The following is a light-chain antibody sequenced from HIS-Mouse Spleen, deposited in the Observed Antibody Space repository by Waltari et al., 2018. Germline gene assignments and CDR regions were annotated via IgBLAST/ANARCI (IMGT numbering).Light chain of an antibody. J-gene: IGKJ3*01. CDR3: MQALQTPFT. CDR2: LGS. CDR1: QSLLHSNGYNY. V-gene: IGKV2-28*01. Sequence: DSVMTQSPLSLPVTPGEPASISFRSSQSLLHSNGYNYLDWYLQKPGQSPQLLIYLGSNRASGVPDRFSGSGSGTDFTLKISRVEAEDVGVYYCMQALQTPFTFGPGTKVDIK.